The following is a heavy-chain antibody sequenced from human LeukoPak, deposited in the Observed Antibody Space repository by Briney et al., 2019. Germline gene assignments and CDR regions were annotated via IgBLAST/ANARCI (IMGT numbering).Heavy chain of an antibody. CDR2: IYSGGNT. Sequence: GGSLRLSCAASGFTVGSNYMSWVRQAPGKGLEWVSVIYSGGNTYYADSVKGRFTISRDNSKNTLYLQMNSLRGEDTAVYYCVRDEGFHGSGSNWGQGTLVTVSS. V-gene: IGHV3-66*01. CDR3: VRDEGFHGSGSN. D-gene: IGHD3-10*01. J-gene: IGHJ4*02. CDR1: GFTVGSNY.